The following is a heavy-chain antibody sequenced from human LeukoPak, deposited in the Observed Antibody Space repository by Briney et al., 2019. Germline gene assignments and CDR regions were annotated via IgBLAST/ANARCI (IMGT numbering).Heavy chain of an antibody. CDR1: GYSISSGCY. Sequence: SETLSLTCTVSGYSISSGCYWGWIRQPPGEGLEWIGSIYHSGSTYYNPSLKSRVTISVDTSKNQFSLKLSSVTAADTAVYYCARVYCSSTSCYTLSWYFDLWGRGTLVTVSS. V-gene: IGHV4-38-2*02. J-gene: IGHJ2*01. CDR3: ARVYCSSTSCYTLSWYFDL. D-gene: IGHD2-2*02. CDR2: IYHSGST.